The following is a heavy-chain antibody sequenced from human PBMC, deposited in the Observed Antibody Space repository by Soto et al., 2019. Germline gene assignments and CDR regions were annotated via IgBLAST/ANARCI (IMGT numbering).Heavy chain of an antibody. J-gene: IGHJ6*02. CDR2: IWYDGGNK. D-gene: IGHD6-19*01. CDR1: GFTFSNYG. V-gene: IGHV3-33*01. Sequence: GGSLRLSCAASGFTFSNYGMHWVRQAPGKGLEWVAVIWYDGGNKYYADSVKGRFTISRDNSKDTLYLQMNSLRAEDTAVYYCARDDIPGRAVAIYGLDVWGQGTTVTVSS. CDR3: ARDDIPGRAVAIYGLDV.